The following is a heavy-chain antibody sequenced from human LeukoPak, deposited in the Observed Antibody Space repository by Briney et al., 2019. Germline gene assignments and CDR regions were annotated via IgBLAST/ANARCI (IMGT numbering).Heavy chain of an antibody. CDR1: GGSISSGGYS. CDR3: ARAPMTTVTTPWFDP. V-gene: IGHV4-30-2*01. CDR2: IYHSGST. D-gene: IGHD4-4*01. J-gene: IGHJ5*02. Sequence: PSETLSLTCAVSGGSISSGGYSWSWIRQPPGKGLEWIGYIYHSGSTYYNPSLKSRVTMSVDRSKNQFSLKLSSVTAADTAVYYCARAPMTTVTTPWFDPWGQGTLVTVSS.